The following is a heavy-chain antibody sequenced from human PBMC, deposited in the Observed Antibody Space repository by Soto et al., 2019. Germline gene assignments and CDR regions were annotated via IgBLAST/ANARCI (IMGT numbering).Heavy chain of an antibody. CDR1: GFTFSSYA. J-gene: IGHJ2*01. CDR3: AKGLGYCSSTSCPPAWYFDL. D-gene: IGHD2-2*01. CDR2: ISGSGGST. V-gene: IGHV3-23*01. Sequence: EVQLLESGGGLVQPGGSLRLSCAASGFTFSSYAMSWVRQAPGKGLEWVSAISGSGGSTYYADSVKGRFTISRDNSKNPLYLQMNSLRAEDTAVYYCAKGLGYCSSTSCPPAWYFDLWGRGTLVTVSS.